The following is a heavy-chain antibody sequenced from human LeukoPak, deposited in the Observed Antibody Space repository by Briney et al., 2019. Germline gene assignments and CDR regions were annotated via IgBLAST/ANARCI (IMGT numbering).Heavy chain of an antibody. J-gene: IGHJ4*02. Sequence: GGSLRLSCAASGFTFSSYGMSWDRQAPGKGLEWVSAISGSGGSTYYADSVKGRFTISRDNSKNTLYLQMNSLRAEDTAVYYCAKRSGSGGPFDYWGQGILVTVSS. CDR3: AKRSGSGGPFDY. CDR1: GFTFSSYG. V-gene: IGHV3-23*01. CDR2: ISGSGGST. D-gene: IGHD3-10*01.